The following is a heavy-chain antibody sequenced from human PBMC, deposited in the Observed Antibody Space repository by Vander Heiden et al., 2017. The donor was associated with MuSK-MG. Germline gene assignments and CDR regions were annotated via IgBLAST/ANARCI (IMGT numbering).Heavy chain of an antibody. Sequence: EVQLVESGGGLVQPGGSLRLSCAAAGFTLNTYWMHWVRQAPGKGLVWVSYINNDGSNTRDADSVKGRFTISRDNAKNTLYLQMDSMRAEDTAVYYVARRAVVMGEDSWGQGTMVTVYS. D-gene: IGHD2-21*01. V-gene: IGHV3-74*01. CDR3: ARRAVVMGEDS. CDR2: INNDGSNT. J-gene: IGHJ4*02. CDR1: GFTLNTYW.